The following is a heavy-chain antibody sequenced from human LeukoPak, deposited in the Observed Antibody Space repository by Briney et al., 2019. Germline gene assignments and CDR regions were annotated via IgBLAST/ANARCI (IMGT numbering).Heavy chain of an antibody. V-gene: IGHV4-59*12. D-gene: IGHD4-11*01. CDR1: GGSISSYY. J-gene: IGHJ4*02. CDR3: ARWANDYSNGFDY. CDR2: IYYSGST. Sequence: PSETLSLTCTVSGGSISSYYWSWIRQPPGKGLEWIGYIYYSGSTKYNPSLKSRVTISVDTSKSQFSLKLSSVTAADTAVYYCARWANDYSNGFDYWGQGALVTVSS.